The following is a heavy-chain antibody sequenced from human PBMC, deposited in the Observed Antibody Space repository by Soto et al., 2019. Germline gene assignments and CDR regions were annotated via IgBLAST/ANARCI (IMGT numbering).Heavy chain of an antibody. CDR3: ARAVRITLFGVVIMSGMDV. CDR1: GFTFSSYS. J-gene: IGHJ6*02. Sequence: PGGSLRLSCAASGFTFSSYSMNWVRQAPGKGLEWVSSISSSSSYIYYADSVKGRFTISRDNAKNSLYLQMNSLRAEDTAVYYCARAVRITLFGVVIMSGMDVWGQGTTVTVSS. D-gene: IGHD3-3*01. CDR2: ISSSSSYI. V-gene: IGHV3-21*01.